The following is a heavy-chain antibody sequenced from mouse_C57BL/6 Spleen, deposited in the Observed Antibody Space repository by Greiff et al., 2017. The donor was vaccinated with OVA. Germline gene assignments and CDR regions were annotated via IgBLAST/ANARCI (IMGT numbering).Heavy chain of an antibody. Sequence: EVKLMESEGGLVQPGSSMKLSCTASGFTFSDYYMAWVRQVPEKGLEWVANINYDGSSTYYLDSLKSRFIISRDNAKNILYLQMSSLKSEDTATYYCARLGVRYYFDYWGQGTTLTVSS. CDR3: ARLGVRYYFDY. CDR2: INYDGSST. V-gene: IGHV5-16*01. D-gene: IGHD2-14*01. CDR1: GFTFSDYY. J-gene: IGHJ2*01.